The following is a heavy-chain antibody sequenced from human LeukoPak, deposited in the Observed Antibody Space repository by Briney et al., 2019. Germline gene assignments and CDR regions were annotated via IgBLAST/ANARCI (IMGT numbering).Heavy chain of an antibody. Sequence: GGSLTLSCAASGFTFSSYSMDWVRQAPGKGLQWVSSISSSSYIYYADSVKGRFTISRDNAKNSLYLQMNSLRAEDTAVYYCARELRFLEWLLFDPWGQGTLVTVSS. CDR3: ARELRFLEWLLFDP. V-gene: IGHV3-21*01. CDR1: GFTFSSYS. D-gene: IGHD3-3*01. J-gene: IGHJ5*02. CDR2: ISSSSYI.